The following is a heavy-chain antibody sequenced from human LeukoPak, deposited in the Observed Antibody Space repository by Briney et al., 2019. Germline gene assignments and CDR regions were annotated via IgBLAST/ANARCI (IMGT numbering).Heavy chain of an antibody. Sequence: GGSLRLSCAASGFTFSSYAMHWVRQAPGKGLEWVAVISYAGNNEYYADSVKGRFTISRDTSKNTLYLHMNSLRAEDTAVYYCARGRAYTLMRSWFDPWGQGTLVTVSS. D-gene: IGHD2-8*01. CDR2: ISYAGNNE. CDR3: ARGRAYTLMRSWFDP. CDR1: GFTFSSYA. J-gene: IGHJ5*02. V-gene: IGHV3-30-3*01.